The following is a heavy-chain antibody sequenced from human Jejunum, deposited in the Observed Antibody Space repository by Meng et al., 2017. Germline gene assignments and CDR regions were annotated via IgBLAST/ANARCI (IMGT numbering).Heavy chain of an antibody. CDR3: VREVQYGDYIKFGY. Sequence: VQLVQSGAEVKKPGASVKVFCKASGYTFTTYGISWVRQAPGQGLEWVGWISAYYGSTNYAQKVQGRVTMTRDTSTSTVYMELRSLRSDDTAVYYCVREVQYGDYIKFGYWGQGTLVTVSS. CDR2: ISAYYGST. D-gene: IGHD4-17*01. V-gene: IGHV1-18*01. CDR1: GYTFTTYG. J-gene: IGHJ4*02.